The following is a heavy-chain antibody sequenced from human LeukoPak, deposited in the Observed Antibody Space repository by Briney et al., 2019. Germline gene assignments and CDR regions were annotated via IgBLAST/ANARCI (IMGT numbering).Heavy chain of an antibody. J-gene: IGHJ4*02. V-gene: IGHV1-69*13. CDR2: IIPILGTT. Sequence: SVKVSCKASGGTFNSYAINWVRQAPGQGLEWMGGIIPILGTTNYAQKFQGRVTITADESTSTAYMELSSLRSEDTAVYYRARDPFGGYAYYFDYWGQGTLVTVSS. CDR3: ARDPFGGYAYYFDY. CDR1: GGTFNSYA. D-gene: IGHD5-12*01.